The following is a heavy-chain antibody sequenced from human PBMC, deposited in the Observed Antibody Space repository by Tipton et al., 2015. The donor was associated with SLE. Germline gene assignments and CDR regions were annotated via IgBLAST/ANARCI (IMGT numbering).Heavy chain of an antibody. J-gene: IGHJ2*01. CDR1: GGSISSGSYY. V-gene: IGHV4-61*02. CDR3: ARDRSGGWYFDL. Sequence: TLSLTCTVSGGSISSGSYYWSWVRQPAGKGLEWIGRIYTSGSTNYNPSLKSRVTISVDTSKNQFSLNLRSVTAADTAVYYCARDRSGGWYFDLWGRGTLVTVSS. CDR2: IYTSGST. D-gene: IGHD3-16*01.